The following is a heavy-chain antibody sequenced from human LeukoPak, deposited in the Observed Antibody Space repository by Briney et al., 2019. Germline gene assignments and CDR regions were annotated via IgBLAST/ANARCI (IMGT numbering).Heavy chain of an antibody. J-gene: IGHJ4*02. CDR1: GVTLSSYA. CDR3: AKDSKVGAADYYFDY. D-gene: IGHD6-13*01. Sequence: GRSLRLSCGASGVTLSSYAMHWVRQAPGRGLEWVAVIASDGRDKHCTDSVKGRFTISRDNSKNTLYLQMNSLRAEDTAVYFCAKDSKVGAADYYFDYWGQGTLVTVSS. CDR2: IASDGRDK. V-gene: IGHV3-30*18.